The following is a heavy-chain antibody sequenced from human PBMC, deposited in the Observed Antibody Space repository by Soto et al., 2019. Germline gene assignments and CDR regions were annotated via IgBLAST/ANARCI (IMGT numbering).Heavy chain of an antibody. J-gene: IGHJ3*02. CDR2: ISSSGSTI. V-gene: IGHV3-11*01. Sequence: PGGSLRLSCAASGFTFSDYYMSWIRQAPGKGLEWVSYISSSGSTIYYADSVKGRFTISRDHAKNSLYLQMNSLRVEDTAVYYCARSEAGRRSRRMGAFDIWDQGTMLTVSS. CDR3: ARSEAGRRSRRMGAFDI. CDR1: GFTFSDYY. D-gene: IGHD2-8*01.